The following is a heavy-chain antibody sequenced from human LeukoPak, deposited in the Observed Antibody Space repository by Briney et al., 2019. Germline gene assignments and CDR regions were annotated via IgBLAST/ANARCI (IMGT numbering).Heavy chain of an antibody. CDR1: GFTFSGYA. CDR2: ISGSGGST. D-gene: IGHD3-16*02. CDR3: AKDHTYDYVWGSYRYYFDY. V-gene: IGHV3-23*01. J-gene: IGHJ4*02. Sequence: PGGSLRLSCAASGFTFSGYAMTWVRQAPGKGLEWVSGISGSGGSTYYADSVKGRFTISRDNSKNTLYLQMNSLRAEDTAVYYCAKDHTYDYVWGSYRYYFDYWGQGTLVTVSS.